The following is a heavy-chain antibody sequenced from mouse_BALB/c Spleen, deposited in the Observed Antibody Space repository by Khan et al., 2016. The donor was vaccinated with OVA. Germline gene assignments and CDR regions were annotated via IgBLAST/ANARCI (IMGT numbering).Heavy chain of an antibody. CDR2: IDPANGYT. CDR3: ARITEYDGSY. J-gene: IGHJ3*01. Sequence: VQLKQSGAELVKPGASVKLSCTTSGFNITDTYIHWVKQRPEQGLVWIGRIDPANGYTKFDPRFRGKATITTDTSSNTAYLQLSSLTSEDTAVYYCARITEYDGSYWGQGTLVTVSS. V-gene: IGHV14-3*02. CDR1: GFNITDTY. D-gene: IGHD2-4*01.